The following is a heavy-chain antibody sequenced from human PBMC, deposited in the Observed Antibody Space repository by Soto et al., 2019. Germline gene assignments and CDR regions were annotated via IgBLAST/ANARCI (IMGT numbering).Heavy chain of an antibody. Sequence: PXASLSLTCAVCGGCFSGYYWSWIRQPPGKGLEWIGEINHSGSTNYNPSLKSRVTISVDTSKNQFSLKLSSVTAADTAVYYCARIAAAGTAGDYYYGMDVWGQRTTVTVSS. CDR1: GGCFSGYY. CDR2: INHSGST. J-gene: IGHJ6*02. V-gene: IGHV4-34*01. CDR3: ARIAAAGTAGDYYYGMDV. D-gene: IGHD6-13*01.